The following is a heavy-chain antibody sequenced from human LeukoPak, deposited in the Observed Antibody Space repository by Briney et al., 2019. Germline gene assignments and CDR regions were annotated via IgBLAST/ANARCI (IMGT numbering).Heavy chain of an antibody. V-gene: IGHV3-23*01. CDR3: AKDAYSYGYDYYYGMDV. Sequence: GTLSLTCAVYGGSFSGYYWSWVRQAPGKGLEWVSAISGSGGSTYYADSVKGRFTISRDNSKNTLYLQMNSLRAEDTAVYYCAKDAYSYGYDYYYGMDVWGQGTTVTVSS. CDR1: GGSFSGYY. J-gene: IGHJ6*02. CDR2: ISGSGGST. D-gene: IGHD5-18*01.